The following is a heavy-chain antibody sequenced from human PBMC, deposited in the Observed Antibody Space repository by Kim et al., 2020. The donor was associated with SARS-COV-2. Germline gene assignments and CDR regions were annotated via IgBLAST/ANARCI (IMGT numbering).Heavy chain of an antibody. Sequence: GGSLRLSCTASGFTFSSHWMHWVRQAPGKGLVWVSRINGDGSITNYADSVKGRFTVSRDNANNKLYLQMNSLGAEDTAVYFCAREVFPDCAHSGCYRPFDCWGQGSLVTAYS. CDR3: AREVFPDCAHSGCYRPFDC. CDR1: GFTFSSHW. J-gene: IGHJ4*02. V-gene: IGHV3-74*01. D-gene: IGHD2-2*02. CDR2: INGDGSIT.